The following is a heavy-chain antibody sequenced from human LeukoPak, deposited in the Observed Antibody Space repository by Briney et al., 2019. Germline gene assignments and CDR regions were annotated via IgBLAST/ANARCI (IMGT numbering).Heavy chain of an antibody. V-gene: IGHV3-30*18. CDR2: ISYDESNE. Sequence: PGGSLRLSCAASGFTFSTYGMHWVRQAPGKGLEWVAVISYDESNEYYADSVKGRFTISRDNSKNTLYLQMSSLRAEDTAVYYCAKEFNRGLPDYWGQGTLVTVPS. D-gene: IGHD2-21*01. J-gene: IGHJ4*02. CDR1: GFTFSTYG. CDR3: AKEFNRGLPDY.